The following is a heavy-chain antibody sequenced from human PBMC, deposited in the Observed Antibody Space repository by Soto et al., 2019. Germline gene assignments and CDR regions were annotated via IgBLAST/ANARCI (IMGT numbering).Heavy chain of an antibody. D-gene: IGHD3-3*01. CDR2: INEDGSDS. Sequence: HPGGSLRLSCAASGLTFSVYWMNWVRQAPGKGLEWVASINEDGSDSYYVESVKGRFTISRDNARNSLFLQMNSLRAEDTAVYYCTTGSNLGVITHGEDYWGRGTLVTVSS. V-gene: IGHV3-7*03. CDR1: GLTFSVYW. J-gene: IGHJ4*02. CDR3: TTGSNLGVITHGEDY.